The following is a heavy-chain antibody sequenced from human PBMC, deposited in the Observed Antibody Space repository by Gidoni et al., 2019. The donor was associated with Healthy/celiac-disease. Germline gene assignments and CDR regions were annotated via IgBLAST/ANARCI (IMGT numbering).Heavy chain of an antibody. J-gene: IGHJ4*02. CDR3: ARDGSSGSDVLFDY. V-gene: IGHV3-11*06. Sequence: QVQLVESGGGLVKPGGSLRLSCAASGFTFSDYYMSWIRQAPGKGLEWVSYISSSSSYTNYADSVKGRFTISRDNAKNSLYLQMNSLRAEDTAVYYCARDGSSGSDVLFDYWGQGTLVTVSS. CDR1: GFTFSDYY. D-gene: IGHD3-22*01. CDR2: ISSSSSYT.